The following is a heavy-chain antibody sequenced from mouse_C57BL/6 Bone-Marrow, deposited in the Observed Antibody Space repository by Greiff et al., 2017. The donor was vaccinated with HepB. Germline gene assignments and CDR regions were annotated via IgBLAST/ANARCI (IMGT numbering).Heavy chain of an antibody. CDR3: AIYYSNYVRAMDY. V-gene: IGHV2-2*01. Sequence: VQRVESGPGLVQPSQSLSITCTVSGFSLTSYGVHWVRQSPGKGLEWLGVIWSGGSTDYNAAFISRLSISKDNSKSQVFFKMNSLQADDTAIYYCAIYYSNYVRAMDYWGQGTSVTVSS. D-gene: IGHD2-5*01. CDR2: IWSGGST. CDR1: GFSLTSYG. J-gene: IGHJ4*01.